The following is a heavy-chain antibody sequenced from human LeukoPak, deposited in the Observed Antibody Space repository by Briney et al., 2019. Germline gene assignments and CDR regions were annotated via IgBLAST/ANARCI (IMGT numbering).Heavy chain of an antibody. CDR2: ITSSSSYI. D-gene: IGHD5-18*01. CDR3: AREVYSYGPLPYFDY. CDR1: GFTFSSYT. Sequence: NSGGSLRLSCAASGFTFSSYTMNWVRQAPGKGLEWVSSITSSSSYIYYADSLKGRFTTSRDNAKNSLYLQMNSLRAEDTAVYYCAREVYSYGPLPYFDYWGQGTVVTVSS. V-gene: IGHV3-21*01. J-gene: IGHJ4*02.